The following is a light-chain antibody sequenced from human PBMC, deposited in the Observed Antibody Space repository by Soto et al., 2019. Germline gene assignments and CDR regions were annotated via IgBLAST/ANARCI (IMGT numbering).Light chain of an antibody. CDR1: QGIRRY. V-gene: IGKV1-6*01. Sequence: AIQMTQSPASLSASVGERVTITCRASQGIRRYLGWYQQQPGKAPPLLIYAASSLQSGGPSRFSGSGFSTDFTTTISRLQPEDFATYYYLQDYHYPLTFGGGTKVEIK. CDR2: AAS. CDR3: LQDYHYPLT. J-gene: IGKJ4*01.